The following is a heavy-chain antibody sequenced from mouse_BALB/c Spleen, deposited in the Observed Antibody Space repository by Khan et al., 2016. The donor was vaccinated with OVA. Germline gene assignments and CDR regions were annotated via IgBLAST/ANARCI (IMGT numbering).Heavy chain of an antibody. CDR3: AGNCSSNYWCAS. V-gene: IGHV1S136*01. Sequence: VQLQQSGPELVKPGASVKMSCKASGYTFTSYIMHWVKQKPGQGLEWIGYINPYNDGTKYNEKYKGKATLTSDKSYSIDYMDLNSLTSEDSEVICCAGNCSSNYWCASWGLGTLVTVSA. J-gene: IGHJ3*01. D-gene: IGHD2-5*01. CDR1: GYTFTSYI. CDR2: INPYNDGT.